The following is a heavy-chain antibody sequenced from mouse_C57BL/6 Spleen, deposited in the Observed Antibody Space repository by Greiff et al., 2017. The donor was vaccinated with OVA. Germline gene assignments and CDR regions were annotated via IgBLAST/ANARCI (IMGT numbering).Heavy chain of an antibody. CDR2: INPSTGGT. CDR1: GYSFTGYY. Sequence: EVQLVESGPELVKPGASVKISCKASGYSFTGYYMNWVKQSPEKSLEWIGEINPSTGGTTYNQKFKAKATLTVDKSSSTAYMQLKSLTSEDSAVYYCARRAPTVVPYFDYWGQGTTLTVSS. CDR3: ARRAPTVVPYFDY. V-gene: IGHV1-42*01. J-gene: IGHJ2*01. D-gene: IGHD1-1*01.